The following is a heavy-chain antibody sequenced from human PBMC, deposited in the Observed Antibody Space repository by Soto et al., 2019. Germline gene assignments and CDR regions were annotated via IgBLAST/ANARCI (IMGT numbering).Heavy chain of an antibody. CDR1: GFIFEDYA. J-gene: IGHJ6*03. Sequence: GGSLRLSCAGSGFIFEDYAMHWVRQAPGKGLEWVSGISWNSNTVGYADSVKGRFTISRDNAKNCLYLQMHSLRAEDTALYYCLKAGGVSIFLYYMDVWGKGTTVTVSS. CDR3: LKAGGVSIFLYYMDV. CDR2: ISWNSNTV. V-gene: IGHV3-9*01. D-gene: IGHD2-8*02.